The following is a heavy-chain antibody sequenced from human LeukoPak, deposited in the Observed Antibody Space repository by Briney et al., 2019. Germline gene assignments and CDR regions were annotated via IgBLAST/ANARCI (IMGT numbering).Heavy chain of an antibody. V-gene: IGHV4-61*09. CDR1: GGSISSGSYD. CDR2: IYTSGSS. J-gene: IGHJ5*02. Sequence: SETLSLTCTVSGGSISSGSYDWYWIRQPAGKGLEWIGHIYTSGSSNYSPSLKSRVTISVDTSKNQFSLKLTSVTAADTAVYYCARDLSASTPLSSAGIAWFDPWGQGTLVTVSS. D-gene: IGHD6-13*01. CDR3: ARDLSASTPLSSAGIAWFDP.